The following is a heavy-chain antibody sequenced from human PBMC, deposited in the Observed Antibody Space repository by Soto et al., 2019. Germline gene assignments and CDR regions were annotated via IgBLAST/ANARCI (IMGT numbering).Heavy chain of an antibody. Sequence: SETLSLTCTVSGGSITNYYWSWIRQPPGKGLEFIGYIYSSGSTNSNPSLMSRLTISVDTSKNQLSLRLRSVTAADTAVYYCARAYPYGDYALDYWGQGHLVTVSS. CDR3: ARAYPYGDYALDY. CDR1: GGSITNYY. V-gene: IGHV4-59*01. J-gene: IGHJ4*02. CDR2: IYSSGST. D-gene: IGHD4-17*01.